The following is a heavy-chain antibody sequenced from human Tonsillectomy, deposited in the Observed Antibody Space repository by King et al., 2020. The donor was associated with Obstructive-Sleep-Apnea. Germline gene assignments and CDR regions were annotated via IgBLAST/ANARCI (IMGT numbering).Heavy chain of an antibody. Sequence: QLVESGAEVKKPGASVKVPCKASGYTFTNYYLHWVRQAPGQGLEWMGIINPSGGSPNYAQKFQGRVTMTRDTSTSTVHMALSSLRSDDTAVYYGARGYCSDGNCSPGFDPWGQGTLVTVSS. V-gene: IGHV1-46*03. J-gene: IGHJ5*02. CDR1: GYTFTNYY. CDR2: INPSGGSP. CDR3: ARGYCSDGNCSPGFDP. D-gene: IGHD2-15*01.